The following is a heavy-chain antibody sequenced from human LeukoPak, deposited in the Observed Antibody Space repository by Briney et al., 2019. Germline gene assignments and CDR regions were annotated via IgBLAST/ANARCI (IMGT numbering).Heavy chain of an antibody. D-gene: IGHD3-10*01. V-gene: IGHV3-43*02. CDR1: GFTFHDYA. CDR3: AKASSGSSSRPIDY. CDR2: ISGDGGSA. Sequence: GRSLRLSCVASGFTFHDYAMSWVRQVPGKGLEWVSLISGDGGSASYAGSVKGRFTISRDNSKNSLYLQMNSLRTEDTAFYYCAKASSGSSSRPIDYWGQGTLVTVSP. J-gene: IGHJ4*02.